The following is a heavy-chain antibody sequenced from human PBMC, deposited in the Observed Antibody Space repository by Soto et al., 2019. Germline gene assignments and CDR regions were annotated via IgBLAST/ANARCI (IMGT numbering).Heavy chain of an antibody. D-gene: IGHD2-15*01. V-gene: IGHV1-2*04. CDR3: ARVKRVVAATPRYYGMDV. CDR2: INPNSGGT. J-gene: IGHJ6*02. CDR1: GYTFTGYY. Sequence: ASVTVSCKASGYTFTGYYMHWVRQAPGQGLEWMGWINPNSGGTNYAQKFQGWVTMTRDTSISTAYMELSRLRSDDTAVYYCARVKRVVAATPRYYGMDVWGQGTTVTVSS.